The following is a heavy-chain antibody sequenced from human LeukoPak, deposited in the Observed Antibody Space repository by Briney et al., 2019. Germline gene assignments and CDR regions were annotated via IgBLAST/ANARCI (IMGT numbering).Heavy chain of an antibody. CDR2: IYYSGST. J-gene: IGHJ4*02. CDR1: GGSISSYY. V-gene: IGHV4-59*01. Sequence: PSETLSLTCTVSGGSISSYYWRWIRQPPGKGLEWIGYIYYSGSTNYNPSLKSRVTISVDTSKNQFSLKLSSVTAADTAVYYCASGPSYDSFDYWGQGTLVTVSS. CDR3: ASGPSYDSFDY. D-gene: IGHD3-22*01.